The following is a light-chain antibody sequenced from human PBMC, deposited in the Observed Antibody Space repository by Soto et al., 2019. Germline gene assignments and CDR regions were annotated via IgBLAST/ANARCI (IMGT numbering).Light chain of an antibody. CDR2: DAS. Sequence: EIVLMQSPGTRSLSPGEGATVSCRASQSLSSSQLAWYQQTPGQAPRLLIHDASSTATGISDRFTGSGSGTDLTLTITTLDPEDFAVYYCQQYGSSPRTFGLGTKLDIK. V-gene: IGKV3-20*01. J-gene: IGKJ1*01. CDR3: QQYGSSPRT. CDR1: QSLSSSQ.